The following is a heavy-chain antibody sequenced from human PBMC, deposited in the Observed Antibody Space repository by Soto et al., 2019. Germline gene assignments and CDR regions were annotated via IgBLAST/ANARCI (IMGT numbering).Heavy chain of an antibody. CDR3: ARAGGGSYFYY. CDR2: INPNSGGT. CDR1: GYTFTGYY. J-gene: IGHJ4*02. D-gene: IGHD2-8*02. V-gene: IGHV1-2*02. Sequence: QVQLVQSGAEVKKPGASVTVSFKASGYTFTGYYMHWVRQSPGQGLEWMGWINPNSGGTNYAQKFQGGVTMTRDQYISTAYMELSRLRADDTAVYYGARAGGGSYFYYWGQGTLVTVSS.